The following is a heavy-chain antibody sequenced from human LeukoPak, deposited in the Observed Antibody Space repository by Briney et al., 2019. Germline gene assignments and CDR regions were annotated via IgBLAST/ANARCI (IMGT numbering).Heavy chain of an antibody. D-gene: IGHD3-22*01. V-gene: IGHV1-69*13. Sequence: SVKVSCKAFGGTFSSYAISWVRQAPGQGLEWMGGIIPIFGTANYAQKFQGRVTITADESTSTAYMEMSSLRSEDTAVYYCARVLMGGYYYFDYWGQGTLVTVSS. CDR2: IIPIFGTA. CDR1: GGTFSSYA. J-gene: IGHJ4*02. CDR3: ARVLMGGYYYFDY.